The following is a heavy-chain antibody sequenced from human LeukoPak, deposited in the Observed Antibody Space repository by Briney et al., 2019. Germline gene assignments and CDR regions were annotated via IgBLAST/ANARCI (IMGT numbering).Heavy chain of an antibody. J-gene: IGHJ4*02. D-gene: IGHD6-13*01. V-gene: IGHV3-23*01. CDR1: GFTFSSYA. CDR3: AKDYIGTAAAGDEDYFDY. Sequence: PGGSLRLSCAASGFTFSSYAMSWVRQAPGKGLEWVSGISGSGDNTYYADSVKGRFTISRDNSKNTLYVQVNSLGTEDTAVYYCAKDYIGTAAAGDEDYFDYWGQGTLVTVSS. CDR2: ISGSGDNT.